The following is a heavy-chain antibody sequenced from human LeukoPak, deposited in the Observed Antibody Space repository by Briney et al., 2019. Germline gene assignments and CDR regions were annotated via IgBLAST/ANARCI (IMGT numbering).Heavy chain of an antibody. V-gene: IGHV3-21*04. D-gene: IGHD3-10*01. J-gene: IGHJ4*02. Sequence: GGSLRLSCAASGFTFSSYSMNWVRQAPGKGLEWVSSISSSSSYIYYADSVKGRFTISRDNAKNSLYLQMNSLRAEDTAVYYCAKDWRVRYYYGSGSESYWGQGTLVTVSS. CDR2: ISSSSSYI. CDR3: AKDWRVRYYYGSGSESY. CDR1: GFTFSSYS.